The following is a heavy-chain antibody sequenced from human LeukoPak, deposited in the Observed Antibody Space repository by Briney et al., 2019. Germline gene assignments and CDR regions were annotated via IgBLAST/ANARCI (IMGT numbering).Heavy chain of an antibody. CDR1: SGSISSTSYY. J-gene: IGHJ4*02. Sequence: PSETLSPTCTVSSGSISSTSYYWGWIRQPPGMGLEWIGSMYYSGSTYYNPSLKSRVTISVDTSKSQSSLKLSSVTAADTAVYYCAREMRSPRGGFDYWDQGTLVTVSS. D-gene: IGHD3-10*01. CDR3: AREMRSPRGGFDY. V-gene: IGHV4-39*07. CDR2: MYYSGST.